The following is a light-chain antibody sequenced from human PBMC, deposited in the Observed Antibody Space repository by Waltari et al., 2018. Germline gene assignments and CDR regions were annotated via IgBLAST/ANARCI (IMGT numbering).Light chain of an antibody. J-gene: IGLJ3*02. CDR2: EDN. Sequence: FMLTQPHSVSESPGKTVTISCTRSSGRIARNNVQWYQQRPGSSPTTVIYEDNQRPSGIPDRFSGSIDSSSNSASLTISGLKTEDEADYYCQSYDSSNHWVFGGGTKLTVL. CDR1: SGRIARNN. V-gene: IGLV6-57*01. CDR3: QSYDSSNHWV.